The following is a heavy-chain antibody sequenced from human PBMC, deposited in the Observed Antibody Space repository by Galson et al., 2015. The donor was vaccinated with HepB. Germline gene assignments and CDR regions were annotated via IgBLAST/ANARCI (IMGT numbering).Heavy chain of an antibody. CDR1: GYSFSGHW. V-gene: IGHV5-51*01. D-gene: IGHD6-13*01. J-gene: IGHJ3*02. CDR2: IYPRDSDT. CDR3: AKSPSRSWSEFDI. Sequence: QSGAEVKRPGEPLKISCTGSGYSFSGHWIGWVRQMPGKGLEWMGIIYPRDSDTRYSPSFQGQVTISVDKSISTAYLQWTSLKASDSALYYCAKSPSRSWSEFDIWGQGTMVIVSS.